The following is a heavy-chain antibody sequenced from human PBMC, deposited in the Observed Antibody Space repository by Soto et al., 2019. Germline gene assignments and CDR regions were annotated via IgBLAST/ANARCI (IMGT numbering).Heavy chain of an antibody. CDR3: ARVYYDILTGYYSGAFDI. D-gene: IGHD3-9*01. CDR2: ISAYNGNT. CDR1: GYTFTSYG. V-gene: IGHV1-18*01. Sequence: GASVKVSCKASGYTFTSYGISWGRQAPGQGLEWMGWISAYNGNTNYAQKLQGRVTMTTDTSTSTAYMELRSLRSDDTAVYYCARVYYDILTGYYSGAFDIWGQGTMVTVSS. J-gene: IGHJ3*02.